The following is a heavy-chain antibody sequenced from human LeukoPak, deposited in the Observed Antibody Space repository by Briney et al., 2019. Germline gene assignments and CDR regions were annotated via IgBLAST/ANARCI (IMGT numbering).Heavy chain of an antibody. CDR2: MSYDGRDK. V-gene: IGHV3-30*03. J-gene: IGHJ6*02. D-gene: IGHD2-21*02. Sequence: PGGSLRLSRAASGFTFGNHAMHWVRQAPGKGLEWMAVMSYDGRDKYHAESVKGRFTISRDNSKDALYLQMNSLRTEDTAVYYCARDCRPYCASSSYYHMDVWGQGTTVTVSS. CDR3: ARDCRPYCASSSYYHMDV. CDR1: GFTFGNHA.